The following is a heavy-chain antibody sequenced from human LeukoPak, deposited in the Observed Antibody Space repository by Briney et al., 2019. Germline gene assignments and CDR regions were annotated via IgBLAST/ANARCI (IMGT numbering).Heavy chain of an antibody. D-gene: IGHD2-2*01. CDR3: ARGQHRVDYSNDGFDI. CDR1: RFTFSSYE. J-gene: IGHJ3*02. Sequence: PGGSLRLSCAASRFTFSSYEMNWVRQAPGKGLEWVSYISSSGSTIYYADSVRGRFTISRDNSKNTLYLQMNSLRAEDTAVYYCARGQHRVDYSNDGFDIWGQGTMVTVSS. CDR2: ISSSGSTI. V-gene: IGHV3-48*03.